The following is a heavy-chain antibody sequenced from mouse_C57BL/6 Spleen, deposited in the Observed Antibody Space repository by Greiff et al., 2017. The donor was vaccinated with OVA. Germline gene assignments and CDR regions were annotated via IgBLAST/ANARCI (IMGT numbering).Heavy chain of an antibody. V-gene: IGHV1-52*01. Sequence: QVQLKEPGAELVRPGSSVKLSCKASGYTFTSYWMHWVKQRPIQGLEWIGNIDPSDSETHYNQKFKDKATLTVDKSSSTAYMQLSSLTSEDSAVYYCARQNSNYYFDYWGQGTTLTVSS. CDR3: ARQNSNYYFDY. CDR1: GYTFTSYW. CDR2: IDPSDSET. J-gene: IGHJ2*01. D-gene: IGHD2-5*01.